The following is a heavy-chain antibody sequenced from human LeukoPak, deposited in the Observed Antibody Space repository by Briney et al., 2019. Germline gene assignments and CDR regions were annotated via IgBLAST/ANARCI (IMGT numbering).Heavy chain of an antibody. Sequence: QAGGSLRLSCAASGFTFSSYSMNWVRQAPGKGLEWVSYISSSSSTIYYADSVKGRFTISRDNAKNTLYLQMNSLRAEDTAVYYCARPLDYGYSYGPSGYWGQGTLVTVSS. J-gene: IGHJ4*02. CDR1: GFTFSSYS. CDR2: ISSSSSTI. CDR3: ARPLDYGYSYGPSGY. V-gene: IGHV3-48*01. D-gene: IGHD5-18*01.